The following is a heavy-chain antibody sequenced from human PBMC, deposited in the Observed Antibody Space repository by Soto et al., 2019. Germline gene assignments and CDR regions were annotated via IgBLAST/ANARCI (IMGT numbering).Heavy chain of an antibody. CDR3: AKSITIFGVAVTAFDY. CDR2: ISWNSGSI. J-gene: IGHJ4*02. CDR1: GFTFDDHA. D-gene: IGHD3-3*01. Sequence: EVQLVESGGGLVQPGRSLRLSCAASGFTFDDHAMHWVRQAPGKGLEWVSGISWNSGSIGYADSVKGRFTISRDNAKNSLYLQMNSLRAEDTALYYCAKSITIFGVAVTAFDYWGQGTLVTVSS. V-gene: IGHV3-9*01.